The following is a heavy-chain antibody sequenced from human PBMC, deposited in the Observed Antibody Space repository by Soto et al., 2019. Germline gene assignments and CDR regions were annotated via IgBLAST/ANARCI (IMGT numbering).Heavy chain of an antibody. J-gene: IGHJ4*02. CDR3: ARGLLGGPQLGPTSGPFDY. Sequence: ASVKVSCKASGYTFTSYGISWVRQAPGQGLEWMGWISAYNGNTNYAQKLQGRVTMTTDTSTSTAYMELRSLRSDDTAVYYCARGLLGGPQLGPTSGPFDYWGQGTLVTVSS. CDR1: GYTFTSYG. CDR2: ISAYNGNT. D-gene: IGHD1-1*01. V-gene: IGHV1-18*01.